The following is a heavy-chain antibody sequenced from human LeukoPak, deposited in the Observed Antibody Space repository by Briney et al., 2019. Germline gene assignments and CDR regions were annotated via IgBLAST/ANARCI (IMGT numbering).Heavy chain of an antibody. D-gene: IGHD6-19*01. CDR1: GFTFSNYW. Sequence: PGGSLRLSCAASGFTFSNYWMHWVRQAPGKGLVWVSRISSDGSSTSYADSVKGRFTISRDNAKNTLYLQMNSLRAEDTAVYYCVREGSSGWSIDYWGQGTLVTVSS. CDR2: ISSDGSST. J-gene: IGHJ4*02. V-gene: IGHV3-74*01. CDR3: VREGSSGWSIDY.